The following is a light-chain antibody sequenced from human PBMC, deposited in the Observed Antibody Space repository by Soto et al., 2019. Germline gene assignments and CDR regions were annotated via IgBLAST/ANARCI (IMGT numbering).Light chain of an antibody. CDR3: QQRSNCWT. Sequence: EIVLTQSPATLSLSPGERAALSYRASQSVSTFLAWYPHKPGQAPRLLIYDASNRATGIPARFSGSGSRTXXTLTISSLEPEDSAFYYCQQRSNCWTFGQGTKVDIK. CDR2: DAS. CDR1: QSVSTF. J-gene: IGKJ1*01. V-gene: IGKV3-11*01.